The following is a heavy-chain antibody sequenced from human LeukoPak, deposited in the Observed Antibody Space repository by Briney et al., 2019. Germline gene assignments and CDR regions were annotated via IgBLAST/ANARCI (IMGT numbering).Heavy chain of an antibody. D-gene: IGHD2-15*01. CDR3: AEEISPSVHYYMDV. CDR2: ITWNSGSI. CDR1: GFTFDDYA. V-gene: IGHV3-9*01. Sequence: GGSLRLSCGTSGFTFDDYAIHWVRQAPGKGLEWVSGITWNSGSIGYADSVKGRFTISRDNAKNSLYLQMTSPRAEDTAFYYCAEEISPSVHYYMDVWGKGTTVTVSS. J-gene: IGHJ6*03.